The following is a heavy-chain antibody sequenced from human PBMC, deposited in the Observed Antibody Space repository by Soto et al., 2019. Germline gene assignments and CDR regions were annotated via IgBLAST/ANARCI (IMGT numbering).Heavy chain of an antibody. CDR3: ARRAAYYYDSSGYYLGIGDAFDI. J-gene: IGHJ3*02. CDR2: IYYSGST. D-gene: IGHD3-22*01. CDR1: GGSISSSSYY. V-gene: IGHV4-39*01. Sequence: SETLSLTCTVSGGSISSSSYYWGWIRQPPGKGLEWMGSIYYSGSTYYNPSLKSRVTISVDTSKNQFSLKLSSVTAADTAVYYCARRAAYYYDSSGYYLGIGDAFDIWGQGTMVTVSS.